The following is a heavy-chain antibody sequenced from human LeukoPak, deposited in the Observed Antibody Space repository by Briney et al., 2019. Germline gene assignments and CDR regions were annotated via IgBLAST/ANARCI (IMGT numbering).Heavy chain of an antibody. CDR1: GFTFTSYE. V-gene: IGHV3-48*03. D-gene: IGHD6-13*01. CDR3: ARARIAAPLLDY. J-gene: IGHJ4*02. CDR2: ISSSGSTI. Sequence: QSGGSLRLSCAASGFTFTSYEMNWVRQAPGKGLEWVSYISSSGSTIYYADSVKGRFTISRDNAKNSLYLQMSSLRVEDTAVYFCARARIAAPLLDYWGQGTLVTVSS.